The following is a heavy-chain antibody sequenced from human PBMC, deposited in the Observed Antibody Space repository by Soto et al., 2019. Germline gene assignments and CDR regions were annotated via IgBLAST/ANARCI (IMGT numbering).Heavy chain of an antibody. J-gene: IGHJ4*02. CDR3: AREYTYGSNFFDC. Sequence: QVRLQESGPGLGKPSQTLSLTCTVSGGSISSAPYSWSWIRQHPGKGLEWIGYVSHSGSTYYNPSLKSRVIISVDTSKNQFSLSLTSVTAADTAVYYCAREYTYGSNFFDCWGQGALVTVSS. D-gene: IGHD5-18*01. V-gene: IGHV4-31*03. CDR2: VSHSGST. CDR1: GGSISSAPYS.